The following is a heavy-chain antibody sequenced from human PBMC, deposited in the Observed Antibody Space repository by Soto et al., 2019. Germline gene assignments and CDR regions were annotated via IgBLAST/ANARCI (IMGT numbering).Heavy chain of an antibody. CDR2: IVVGSGNT. D-gene: IGHD6-13*01. V-gene: IGHV1-58*02. CDR1: GFTFTRSA. Sequence: SVKVSCKASGFTFTRSAMQWVRPARGQRLEWIGWIVVGSGNTNYAQKFQERVTITRDMSTSTAYIELSSLRSEDTAVYYCVAPTLRGLAADVWGQGTTVTVSS. CDR3: VAPTLRGLAADV. J-gene: IGHJ6*02.